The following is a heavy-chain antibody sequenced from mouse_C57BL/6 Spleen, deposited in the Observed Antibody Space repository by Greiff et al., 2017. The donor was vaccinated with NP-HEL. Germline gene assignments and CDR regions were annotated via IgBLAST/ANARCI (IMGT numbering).Heavy chain of an antibody. Sequence: VQLQQSGAELVRPGSSVKLSCKASGYTFTSYWMDWVKQRPGQGLEWIGNIYPSDSDIHYNQKFKDKATLTVDKSYSTSYRQLSSLTSEDSAVYDCARRYYGASSYCYAMDYWGQGTSVTVSS. D-gene: IGHD1-1*01. CDR3: ARRYYGASSYCYAMDY. CDR2: IYPSDSDI. V-gene: IGHV1-61*01. J-gene: IGHJ4*01. CDR1: GYTFTSYW.